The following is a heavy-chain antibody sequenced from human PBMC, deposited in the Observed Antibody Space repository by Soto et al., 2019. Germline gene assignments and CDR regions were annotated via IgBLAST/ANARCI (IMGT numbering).Heavy chain of an antibody. V-gene: IGHV3-73*01. CDR1: GFGFSGSA. J-gene: IGHJ4*02. CDR3: TKLTTVTNVEDDY. CDR2: IRSKTNNYAT. Sequence: EVQLVESGGGLVQPGGSLKLSCAASGFGFSGSAMHWVRQASGKGLEWVGRIRSKTNNYATAYAASVKGRFTISRDDSKITAYLQMNSLKAEDTAVYYCTKLTTVTNVEDDYWGQGTLVTVSS. D-gene: IGHD4-17*01.